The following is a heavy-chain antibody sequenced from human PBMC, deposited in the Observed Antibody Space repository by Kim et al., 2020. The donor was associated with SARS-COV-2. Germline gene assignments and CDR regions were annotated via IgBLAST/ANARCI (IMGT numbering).Heavy chain of an antibody. CDR2: ISGSGGST. CDR1: GFIFSSYA. Sequence: GGSLRLSCASSGFIFSSYAMTWVRQAPGKGLEWVSAISGSGGSTYYADSVRGRFTISRDNSKNTLYLQMNSLRADDTAVYYCAKCAFGGVTYFDYWLQGTLVTVSS. D-gene: IGHD3-16*01. CDR3: AKCAFGGVTYFDY. V-gene: IGHV3-23*01. J-gene: IGHJ4*02.